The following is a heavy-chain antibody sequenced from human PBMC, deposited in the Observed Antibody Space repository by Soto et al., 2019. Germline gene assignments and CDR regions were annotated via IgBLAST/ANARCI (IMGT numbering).Heavy chain of an antibody. V-gene: IGHV4-38-2*02. J-gene: IGHJ4*02. Sequence: SETLSLTCTVSGYSISSGYYWGWIRQPPGKGLEWIGSIYHSGSTYYNPSLKSRVTISVDTSKNQFSLKLSSVTAADTAVYYCARATHYGDYDYWGQGTLVTVSS. CDR2: IYHSGST. CDR1: GYSISSGYY. CDR3: ARATHYGDYDY. D-gene: IGHD4-17*01.